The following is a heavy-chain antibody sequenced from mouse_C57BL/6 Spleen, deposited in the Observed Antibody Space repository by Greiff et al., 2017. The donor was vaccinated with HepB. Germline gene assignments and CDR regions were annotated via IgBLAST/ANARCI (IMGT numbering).Heavy chain of an antibody. CDR1: GFTFSSYG. V-gene: IGHV5-6*02. D-gene: IGHD2-2*01. Sequence: EVRLVESGGDLVKPGGSLKLSCAASGFTFSSYGMSWVRQTPDKRLEWVATISSGGSYTYYPDSVKGRFTISRDNAKNTLYLQMSSLESEDTAMYYCARQGYDARAWFAYWGQGTLVTVSA. CDR2: ISSGGSYT. CDR3: ARQGYDARAWFAY. J-gene: IGHJ3*01.